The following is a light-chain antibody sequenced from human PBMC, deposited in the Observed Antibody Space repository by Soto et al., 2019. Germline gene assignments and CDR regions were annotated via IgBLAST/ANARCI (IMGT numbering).Light chain of an antibody. V-gene: IGKV1-39*01. Sequence: DIQLTQSPSSLSASVGDRVTITCRARQIIRNSLNWYRQRPEKAPELLIYAASDVESGVPSRFSGSASGTEFTLTISSLQPEDSATYFCQQGFSTPYTFGQGTKLEI. CDR1: QIIRNS. CDR2: AAS. J-gene: IGKJ2*01. CDR3: QQGFSTPYT.